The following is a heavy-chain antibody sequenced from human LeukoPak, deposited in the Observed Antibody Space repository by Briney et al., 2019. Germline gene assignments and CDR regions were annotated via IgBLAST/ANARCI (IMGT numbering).Heavy chain of an antibody. J-gene: IGHJ4*02. Sequence: AGRSLRLSCAASGFTFDDYAMHWVRQAPGKGLEWVSGISWNSGSIGYADSVKGRFTISRDNAKNSLYLQMNSLRAEDTAVYYCAGWLQSLDYWGQGTLVTVSS. D-gene: IGHD5-24*01. V-gene: IGHV3-9*01. CDR3: AGWLQSLDY. CDR2: ISWNSGSI. CDR1: GFTFDDYA.